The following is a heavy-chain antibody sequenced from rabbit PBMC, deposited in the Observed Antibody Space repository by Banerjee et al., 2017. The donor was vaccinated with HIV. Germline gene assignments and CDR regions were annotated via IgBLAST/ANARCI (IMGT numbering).Heavy chain of an antibody. CDR1: GIDFTSYG. CDR2: IYPEHVNI. CDR3: ARVGNRDYGMDL. D-gene: IGHD4-2*01. Sequence: ELVESGGGLVQPGGSLKLSCKASGIDFTSYGISWVRQAPGKGLEWIAYIYPEHVNIDYASWVNGRFTISLDNAQNTVFLQMTGLTVADTATYFCARVGNRDYGMDLWGPGTLVTVS. V-gene: IGHV1S47*01. J-gene: IGHJ6*01.